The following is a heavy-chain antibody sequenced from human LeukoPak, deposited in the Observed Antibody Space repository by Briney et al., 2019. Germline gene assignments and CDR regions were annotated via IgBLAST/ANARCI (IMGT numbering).Heavy chain of an antibody. J-gene: IGHJ5*02. CDR2: IKEDGSER. CDR3: AREELERRGWFDP. CDR1: GFTFNIHW. D-gene: IGHD1-1*01. Sequence: PGGSLRLSCVASGFTFNIHWMTWVRQAPGKGLEWVASIKEDGSERQYVDSVKGRFSISRDNTKGSLFLQLNSLRAEDTAVYYCAREELERRGWFDPWGQGTLVTVSS. V-gene: IGHV3-7*03.